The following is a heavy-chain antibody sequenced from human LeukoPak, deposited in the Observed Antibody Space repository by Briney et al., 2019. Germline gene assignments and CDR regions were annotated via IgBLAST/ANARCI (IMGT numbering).Heavy chain of an antibody. D-gene: IGHD3-22*01. Sequence: SETLSLTCTVSGGSISSYYWSWIRQPPGKGLEWIGYIYYSGSTNYNPSLKSRVTISVDTSKNHVSQQLSPVTAADTAVYYCARGGYYDSSGYYYLYYWGQGTLVTVSS. V-gene: IGHV4-59*01. CDR2: IYYSGST. CDR1: GGSISSYY. CDR3: ARGGYYDSSGYYYLYY. J-gene: IGHJ4*02.